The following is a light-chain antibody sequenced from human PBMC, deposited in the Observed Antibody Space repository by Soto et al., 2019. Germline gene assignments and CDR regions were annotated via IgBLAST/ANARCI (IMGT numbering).Light chain of an antibody. J-gene: IGKJ5*01. CDR2: AAS. Sequence: EIRMTQSPATLSASQGERATISCRASQSVSSYLAWYQQKPGQAPRLLIYAASNRATGIPARFSGSGSGTDFTLTISSLEPEDFAVYYCQQRRNWITFGQGTRLEIK. CDR3: QQRRNWIT. V-gene: IGKV3-11*01. CDR1: QSVSSY.